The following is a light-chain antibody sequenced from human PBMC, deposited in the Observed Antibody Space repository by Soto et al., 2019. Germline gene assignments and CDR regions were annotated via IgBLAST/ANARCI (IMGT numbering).Light chain of an antibody. CDR3: QQSYSSPPT. V-gene: IGKV1-39*01. CDR2: AAS. CDR1: QSISNH. Sequence: DIQMTQSPSSLSASVEDRVIITCRASQSISNHVNWYQQKPGKAPKLLIFAASSLQSGVPSRFSGSRSGPDFTLTISSLQPEDFATYYCQQSYSSPPTFGHGTKVDIK. J-gene: IGKJ1*01.